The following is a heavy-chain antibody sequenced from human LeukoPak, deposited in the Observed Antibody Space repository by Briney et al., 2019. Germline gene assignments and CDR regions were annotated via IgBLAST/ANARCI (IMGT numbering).Heavy chain of an antibody. Sequence: GKSLRLSCAASGFXFSNYAMNWVRQAPGKGLEWVSAISASGGSRFYTDSVKGRFTISRDNSKNTLFLLMNSLRVEDTAVYYCAKEMESSTWYIDYWGQGTMVSVSS. J-gene: IGHJ4*02. V-gene: IGHV3-23*01. D-gene: IGHD6-13*01. CDR1: GFXFSNYA. CDR3: AKEMESSTWYIDY. CDR2: ISASGGSR.